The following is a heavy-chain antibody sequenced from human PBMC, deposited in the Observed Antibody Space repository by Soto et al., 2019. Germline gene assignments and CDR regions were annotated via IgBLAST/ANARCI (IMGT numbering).Heavy chain of an antibody. CDR1: GFTFSDHY. CDR3: ARGGLGTGDRTGSNWYFDL. CDR2: TRNKANSYTT. Sequence: GGSLRLSCAASGFTFSDHYMDWVRQAPGKGLEWVGRTRNKANSYTTEYAASVKGRFTISRDDSKNSLYLQMNSLKTEDTAVYFCARGGLGTGDRTGSNWYFDLWGRGTLVTVSS. D-gene: IGHD7-27*01. V-gene: IGHV3-72*01. J-gene: IGHJ2*01.